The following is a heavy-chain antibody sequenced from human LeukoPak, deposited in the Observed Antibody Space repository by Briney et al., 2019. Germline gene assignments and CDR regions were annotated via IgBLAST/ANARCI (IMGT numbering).Heavy chain of an antibody. V-gene: IGHV3-7*03. CDR1: GFTFSSYW. CDR2: IKQDGSDK. D-gene: IGHD3-3*01. Sequence: GGTLRLSCAASGFTFSSYWMSWVRQAPGKGLEWVANIKQDGSDKYYVYSVNGRFTIPRDNAKNSLYLQMNSLKPEDTAVYYCTRDDYDFWSGSMVSSPPYGMDVWGQGTTVTVSS. CDR3: TRDDYDFWSGSMVSSPPYGMDV. J-gene: IGHJ6*02.